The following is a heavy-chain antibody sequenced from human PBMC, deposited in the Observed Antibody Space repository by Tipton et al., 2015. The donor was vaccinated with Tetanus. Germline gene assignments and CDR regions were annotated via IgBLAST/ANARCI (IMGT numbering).Heavy chain of an antibody. CDR1: GFTFSNYA. Sequence: SLRLSCAASGFTFSNYAMAWVRQAPGKGLEWVSGISVRGSHTYYADPVKGRFSISRDNSKNKVYLQMNSLRDEDTAVYYCAKKYCSGGSCYSIDYWGQGTLVTVSS. CDR3: AKKYCSGGSCYSIDY. V-gene: IGHV3-23*01. CDR2: ISVRGSHT. D-gene: IGHD2-15*01. J-gene: IGHJ4*02.